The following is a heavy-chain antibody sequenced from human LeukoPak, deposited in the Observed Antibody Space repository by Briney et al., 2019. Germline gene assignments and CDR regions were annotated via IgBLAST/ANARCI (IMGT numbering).Heavy chain of an antibody. J-gene: IGHJ3*02. CDR1: GFTFSSYS. CDR3: ARDTSLPHDAFDI. CDR2: ISSGSSTI. D-gene: IGHD3-16*02. Sequence: GGSLRLSCAASGFTFSSYSMNWVRQAPGKGLEWVSYISSGSSTIYYADSVKGRFTISRDNAKNSVYLQMNSLRDEDTAVYYCARDTSLPHDAFDIWGQGTIVTVSS. V-gene: IGHV3-48*02.